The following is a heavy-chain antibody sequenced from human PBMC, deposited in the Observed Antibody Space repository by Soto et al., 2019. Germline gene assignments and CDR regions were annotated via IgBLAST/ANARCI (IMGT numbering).Heavy chain of an antibody. V-gene: IGHV4-61*01. CDR2: IYYSGST. J-gene: IGHJ4*02. CDR1: GGSISSTSYY. CDR3: ARTRDGYTAFDY. D-gene: IGHD6-25*01. Sequence: PSDTLSLTCTISGGSISSTSYYWSWIRQPPGKGLEWIGYIYYSGSTNYNPSLKSRVTISVDTSKNQFSLKLSSVTAADTAMYYCARTRDGYTAFDYWGQGTLVTVSS.